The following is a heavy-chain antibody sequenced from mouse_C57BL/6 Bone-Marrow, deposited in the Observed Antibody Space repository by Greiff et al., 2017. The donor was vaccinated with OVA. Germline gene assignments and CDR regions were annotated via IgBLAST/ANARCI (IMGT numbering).Heavy chain of an antibody. V-gene: IGHV5-16*01. J-gene: IGHJ3*01. CDR1: GFTFSDYY. CDR2: INYDGSST. CDR3: ARGGGYYGSSYVFAY. Sequence: EVNVVESEGGLVQPGSSMKLSCTASGFTFSDYYMAWVRQVPEKGLEWVANINYDGSSTYYLDSLKSRFIISRDNAKNILYLQMSSLKSEDTATYYCARGGGYYGSSYVFAYWGQGTLVTVSA. D-gene: IGHD1-1*01.